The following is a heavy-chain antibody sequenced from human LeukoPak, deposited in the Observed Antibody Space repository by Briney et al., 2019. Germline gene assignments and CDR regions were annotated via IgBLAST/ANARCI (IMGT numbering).Heavy chain of an antibody. Sequence: PSETLSLTCTVSGGSISSYYWSWIRQPPGKGLEWIGYIYYSGSTNYNPSPKSRVTISVDTSKNQFSVKLSSVTAADTAVYYCARDPSDYYDSGGRRDAFDIWGQGIMVTVSS. J-gene: IGHJ3*02. V-gene: IGHV4-59*12. CDR3: ARDPSDYYDSGGRRDAFDI. D-gene: IGHD3-22*01. CDR1: GGSISSYY. CDR2: IYYSGST.